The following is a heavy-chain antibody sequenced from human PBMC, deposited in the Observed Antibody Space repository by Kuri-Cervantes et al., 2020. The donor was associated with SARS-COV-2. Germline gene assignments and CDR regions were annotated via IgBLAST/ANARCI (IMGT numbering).Heavy chain of an antibody. CDR2: INAHNDKK. J-gene: IGHJ6*02. V-gene: IGHV1-18*01. CDR1: GYTFSNYD. CDR3: ARILGDVSRGSRYYYSGMDV. D-gene: IGHD3-22*01. Sequence: ASVKVSCKASGYTFSNYDIVWVRQATGQGLEWMGCINAHNDKKNCAQKLQGRVTMTTDTSTSTAYVELRSLRSDDTAVYFCARILGDVSRGSRYYYSGMDVWGQGTTVTVSS.